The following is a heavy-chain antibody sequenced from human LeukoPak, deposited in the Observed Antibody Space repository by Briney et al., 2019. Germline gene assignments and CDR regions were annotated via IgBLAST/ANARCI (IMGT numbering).Heavy chain of an antibody. V-gene: IGHV4-34*01. CDR3: ARPRGIAVARRAFDI. D-gene: IGHD6-19*01. J-gene: IGHJ3*02. Sequence: SETLSLTCAVYGGSFSGYYWSWIRQPPGKGLEWIGEINHSGSTNYNPSLKSRVTISVDTSKNQFSLKLSSVTAADTAVYYCARPRGIAVARRAFDIWGQGTMVTVSS. CDR1: GGSFSGYY. CDR2: INHSGST.